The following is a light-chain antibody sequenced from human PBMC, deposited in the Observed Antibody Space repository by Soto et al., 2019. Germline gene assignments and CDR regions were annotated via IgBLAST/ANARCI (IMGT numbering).Light chain of an antibody. CDR1: QSFHTNY. CDR3: QHYDSSPGFT. V-gene: IGKV3-20*01. CDR2: GAS. Sequence: EIVLTQSPGTLSLSPGERATLSCRASQSFHTNYLAWYQHRPGQAPRLLIYGASIRASGIPERFSGRGSGTDFTLTISRLEREDSEVYYCQHYDSSPGFTFGGGTKMEIK. J-gene: IGKJ4*01.